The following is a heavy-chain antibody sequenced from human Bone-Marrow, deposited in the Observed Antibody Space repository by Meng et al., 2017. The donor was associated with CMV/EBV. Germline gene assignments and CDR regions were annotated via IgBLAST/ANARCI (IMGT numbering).Heavy chain of an antibody. V-gene: IGHV3-7*01. CDR3: ARITHCSSTSCYHFDP. Sequence: GGSLRLSCAASGFTFSNYWMTWVRQAPGRGLEWVANLNQDGSVKYYGDSVKGRFTISRYNAKSSLYLQMSSLGAEDTAVYYCARITHCSSTSCYHFDPWGRGTLVTVSS. CDR1: GFTFSNYW. CDR2: LNQDGSVK. J-gene: IGHJ5*02. D-gene: IGHD2-2*01.